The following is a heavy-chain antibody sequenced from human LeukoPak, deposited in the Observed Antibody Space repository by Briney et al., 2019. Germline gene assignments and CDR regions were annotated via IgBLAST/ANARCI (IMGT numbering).Heavy chain of an antibody. CDR3: AKAEVGARYYFDY. V-gene: IGHV3-23*01. D-gene: IGHD1-26*01. CDR2: ISDSGEST. J-gene: IGHJ4*02. CDR1: GFTFSSYG. Sequence: PGGSLRLSCAASGFTFSSYGMSWVRQAPGKGLEWVSVISDSGESTYHADSVKGRFTISRDNSKNTLYLQMNSLRAEDTAVYYCAKAEVGARYYFDYWGQGTLVTVSS.